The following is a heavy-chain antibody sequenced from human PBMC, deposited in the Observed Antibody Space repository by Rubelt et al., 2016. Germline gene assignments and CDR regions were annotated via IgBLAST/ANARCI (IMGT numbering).Heavy chain of an antibody. V-gene: IGHV4-39*01. CDR1: GGPISSSSFY. CDR2: IHFSENT. Sequence: QLQLQESGPGLVKPSETLSLTCTVSGGPISSSSFYWGWIRQSPGRHLEWIGSIHFSENTYYNPSFKSRVTISEDTSKNQCSRKLNSVTAADTAVYYCASQRGWELPCVRDYWGQGTLVTVSS. J-gene: IGHJ4*02. D-gene: IGHD1-26*01. CDR3: ASQRGWELPCVRDY.